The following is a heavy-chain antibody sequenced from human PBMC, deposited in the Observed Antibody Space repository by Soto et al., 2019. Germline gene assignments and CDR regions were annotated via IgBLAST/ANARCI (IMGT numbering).Heavy chain of an antibody. Sequence: QLVESGGGVVQPGTSLRLSCVASGFTLSSYGMHWVRQAPGKGLERVAAISYDGDDQYYGDSVRGRFTISRDNSESTVYLQMNSLRADDTGVYYCAKDRGNIAVAAITGGGDFHIWGRGTMVAVSS. CDR1: GFTLSSYG. J-gene: IGHJ3*02. D-gene: IGHD6-19*01. CDR3: AKDRGNIAVAAITGGGDFHI. CDR2: ISYDGDDQ. V-gene: IGHV3-30*18.